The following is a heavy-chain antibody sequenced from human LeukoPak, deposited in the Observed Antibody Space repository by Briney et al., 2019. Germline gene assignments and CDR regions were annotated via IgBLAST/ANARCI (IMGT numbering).Heavy chain of an antibody. D-gene: IGHD5-12*01. CDR1: GFTVNSTY. CDR3: ARDRDFSGYLPHDY. J-gene: IGHJ4*02. V-gene: IGHV3-53*01. CDR2: IYSGGGT. Sequence: GGSLRLSCAASGFTVNSTYMTWVRQAPGKGLEWISLIYSGGGTDYRDSVRGRFTISRDNAQNTLFLQMTSLRVEDTAVYYCARDRDFSGYLPHDYWGQGTLVTVSS.